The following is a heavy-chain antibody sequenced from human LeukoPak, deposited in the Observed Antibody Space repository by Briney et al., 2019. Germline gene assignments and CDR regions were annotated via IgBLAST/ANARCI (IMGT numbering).Heavy chain of an antibody. CDR1: GFTFSSYE. CDR2: ISSSSTTI. J-gene: IGHJ3*02. Sequence: GGSLRLSCAASGFTFSSYEMNWVRQAPGKGLEWVSYISSSSTTIHYADSVKGRFTISRDNVKNSVCLQMNSLRAEDTAVYYCARDNGDYDAFDIWGQGTMVTVSS. CDR3: ARDNGDYDAFDI. V-gene: IGHV3-48*01. D-gene: IGHD4-17*01.